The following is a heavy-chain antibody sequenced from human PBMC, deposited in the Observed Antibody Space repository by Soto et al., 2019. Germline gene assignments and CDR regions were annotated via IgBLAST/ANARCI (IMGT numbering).Heavy chain of an antibody. CDR3: ARDCLYYYDSSGYFRWFDP. CDR2: IYYSGST. CDR1: DGSISSGGYY. V-gene: IGHV4-31*03. D-gene: IGHD3-22*01. J-gene: IGHJ5*02. Sequence: SETLSLTCTVSDGSISSGGYYWSWIRQHPGKGLEWIGYIYYSGSTYYNPSLKSRVTISVDTSKNQFSLKLSSVTAADTAVYYCARDCLYYYDSSGYFRWFDPWGQGTLVTVSS.